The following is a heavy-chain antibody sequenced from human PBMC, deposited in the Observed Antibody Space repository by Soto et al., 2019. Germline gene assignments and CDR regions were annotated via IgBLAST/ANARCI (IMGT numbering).Heavy chain of an antibody. V-gene: IGHV4-34*01. CDR1: GGSFRGYY. CDR3: ARDKITGLFDY. D-gene: IGHD2-8*02. Sequence: SETLSPPRAVYGGSFRGYYRAWIRQPPGTGLEWIGEINHSGSTNYNPSLKSRVTISVDTSKNQFSLKLTSVTAADTAVYYCARDKITGLFDYWGQGTLVTVSS. CDR2: INHSGST. J-gene: IGHJ4*02.